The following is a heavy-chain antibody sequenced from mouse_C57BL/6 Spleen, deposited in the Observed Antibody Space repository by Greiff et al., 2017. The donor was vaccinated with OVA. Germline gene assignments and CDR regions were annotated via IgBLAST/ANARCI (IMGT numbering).Heavy chain of an antibody. CDR2: IYPRSGNT. CDR3: ARESDYYGSRALYWYFDV. D-gene: IGHD1-1*01. CDR1: GYTFTSYG. J-gene: IGHJ1*03. V-gene: IGHV1-81*01. Sequence: QVQLQQSGAELARPGASVKLSCKASGYTFTSYGISWVKQRTGQGLVWIGEIYPRSGNTYYNEKFKGKATLTADKSSSTAYMELRSLTSEDSAVYFCARESDYYGSRALYWYFDVWGTGTTVTVSS.